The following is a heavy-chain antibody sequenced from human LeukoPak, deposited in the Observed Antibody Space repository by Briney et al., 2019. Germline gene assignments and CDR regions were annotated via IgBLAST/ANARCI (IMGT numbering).Heavy chain of an antibody. J-gene: IGHJ6*02. Sequence: GGSLRLSCAASGFTFSSYAMSWVRQAPGKGLEWVSAISGSGGSTYYADSVKGRFTISRDNSKNTLYLQMNSLRAEDTAVYYCARRRLVDYYYGMDVWGQGTTVSVSS. D-gene: IGHD6-19*01. V-gene: IGHV3-23*01. CDR1: GFTFSSYA. CDR2: ISGSGGST. CDR3: ARRRLVDYYYGMDV.